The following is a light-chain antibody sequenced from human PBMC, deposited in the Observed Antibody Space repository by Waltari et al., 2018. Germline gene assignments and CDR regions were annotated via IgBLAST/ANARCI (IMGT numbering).Light chain of an antibody. Sequence: EIVMTQSPATLSVSPGARVTLSCRASQSVSSSLAWYQQKPGQAPRLLIYGASTRATGIPARFRGSGSRTEFTLTIDSLQSEDFAIYYFQQYNNWPPITFGQGTRLDIK. CDR2: GAS. CDR3: QQYNNWPPIT. V-gene: IGKV3-15*01. J-gene: IGKJ5*01. CDR1: QSVSSS.